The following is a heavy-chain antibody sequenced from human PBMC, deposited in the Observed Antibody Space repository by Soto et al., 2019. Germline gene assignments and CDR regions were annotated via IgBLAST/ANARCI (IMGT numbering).Heavy chain of an antibody. D-gene: IGHD3-22*01. Sequence: VASVKVSCKASGYTFPSYGISWVRQAPEQGLEWMGWISAHNGNTNYGQKFQGRVTMTPDTSTSTAYMLLRSLRSDDTAVYYCARVPQRDSSSYYPTYGDNWGQGTLVTVSS. CDR2: ISAHNGNT. CDR1: GYTFPSYG. V-gene: IGHV1-18*01. CDR3: ARVPQRDSSSYYPTYGDN. J-gene: IGHJ4*02.